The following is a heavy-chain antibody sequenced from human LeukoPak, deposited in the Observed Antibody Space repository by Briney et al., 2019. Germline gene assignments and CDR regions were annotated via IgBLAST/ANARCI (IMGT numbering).Heavy chain of an antibody. D-gene: IGHD6-25*01. J-gene: IGHJ4*02. Sequence: GRSLRLSCAASGFTFSSYAMHWVRQAPGKGLEWVAVISYDGSNKYYADSVKGRFTISRDNSKNTLYLQMNSLRAEDTAVYYCARGSGAAPNWGQGTLVTVSS. V-gene: IGHV3-30-3*01. CDR3: ARGSGAAPN. CDR2: ISYDGSNK. CDR1: GFTFSSYA.